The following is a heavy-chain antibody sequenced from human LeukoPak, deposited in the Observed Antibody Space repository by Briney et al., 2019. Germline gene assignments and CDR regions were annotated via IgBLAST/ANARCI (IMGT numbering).Heavy chain of an antibody. CDR1: GFTFSSYG. J-gene: IGHJ4*02. Sequence: GGSLRLSCAASGFTFSSYGMHWVRQAPGKGLEWVAFIRYDGMNKYEDSVRGRFTISRDNSRNTLYLQMNGLRAEDTAVYYCAKTGPMVRGVITPEGYWGQGTLVTVSS. CDR2: IRYDGMNK. D-gene: IGHD3-10*01. CDR3: AKTGPMVRGVITPEGY. V-gene: IGHV3-30*02.